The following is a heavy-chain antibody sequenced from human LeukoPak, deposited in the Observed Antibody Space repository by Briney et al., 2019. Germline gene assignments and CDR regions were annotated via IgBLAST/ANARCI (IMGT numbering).Heavy chain of an antibody. Sequence: GPSLRLSRAAAGFTVSSYCMSWVRQAPRKWVEWVANIKQNGSEKYYVDSVKGRFTISRDNAKNSLYLQMNSLRAEDTAVYYCASFPLPLDYWGQGTLVTVSS. D-gene: IGHD1-26*01. CDR1: GFTVSSYC. V-gene: IGHV3-7*01. J-gene: IGHJ4*02. CDR3: ASFPLPLDY. CDR2: IKQNGSEK.